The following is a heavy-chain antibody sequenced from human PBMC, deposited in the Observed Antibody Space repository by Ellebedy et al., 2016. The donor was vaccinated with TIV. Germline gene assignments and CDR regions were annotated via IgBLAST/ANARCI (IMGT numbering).Heavy chain of an antibody. CDR2: IYGNGGSI. D-gene: IGHD3-16*01. J-gene: IGHJ4*02. Sequence: GGSLRLXCTASGFSFDDYGTHWIRLVPGKGLEWVSGIYGNGGSIGYADSVEGRFTVSRDNAKNSLYLQMDRLRPEDTALYYCIRETNPGGLDYWGQGTLVIVSS. V-gene: IGHV3-9*01. CDR3: IRETNPGGLDY. CDR1: GFSFDDYG.